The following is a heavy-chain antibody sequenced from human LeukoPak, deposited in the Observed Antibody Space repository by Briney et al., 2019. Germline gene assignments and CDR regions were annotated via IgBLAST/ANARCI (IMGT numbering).Heavy chain of an antibody. Sequence: GGSLRLSCAASGFTFSSYAMSWVRQAPGKGLEWVSAISGSGGSTYYADSVKGRFTISGDNSKNTLYLQMNSLGAEDTAVYYCAKAREAGAAGTTRYYFDYWGQGTLVTVSS. CDR3: AKAREAGAAGTTRYYFDY. J-gene: IGHJ4*02. CDR2: ISGSGGST. CDR1: GFTFSSYA. D-gene: IGHD6-13*01. V-gene: IGHV3-23*01.